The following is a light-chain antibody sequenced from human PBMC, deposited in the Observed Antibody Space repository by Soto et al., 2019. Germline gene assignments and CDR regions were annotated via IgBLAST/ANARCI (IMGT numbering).Light chain of an antibody. V-gene: IGKV1-5*01. CDR2: DAS. Sequence: DIQMTQSPSTLSASVGDRVTITCRASQSISGWLACYQQKPGKAPKLLIYDASSLESGVPSRFSGSGSGTEFTLTITSLQPDDFATYYCQQYNSYPWTFGQGTKVDI. CDR1: QSISGW. J-gene: IGKJ1*01. CDR3: QQYNSYPWT.